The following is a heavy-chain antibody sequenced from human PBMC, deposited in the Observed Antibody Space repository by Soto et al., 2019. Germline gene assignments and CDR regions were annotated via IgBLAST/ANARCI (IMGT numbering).Heavy chain of an antibody. Sequence: QVQLVQSGAEVKKPGSSVKVSCKASGGTFSSYTISWVRQAPGQGLEWMGRIIPILGIANYAQKFQGRVTITADKSTSTAYMELSSLRSEDTAVYYCASEARPQQLVLPGGMDVWGQGTTVTVSS. D-gene: IGHD6-13*01. V-gene: IGHV1-69*02. J-gene: IGHJ6*02. CDR3: ASEARPQQLVLPGGMDV. CDR1: GGTFSSYT. CDR2: IIPILGIA.